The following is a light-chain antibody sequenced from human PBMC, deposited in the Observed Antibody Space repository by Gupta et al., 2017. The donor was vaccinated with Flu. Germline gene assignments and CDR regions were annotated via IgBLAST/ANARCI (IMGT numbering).Light chain of an antibody. J-gene: IGKJ1*01. CDR1: QTIDSW. CDR3: QQERSSPWT. CDR2: KAS. V-gene: IGKV1-5*03. Sequence: DIQLTQSPSTLSASVGDRVTITCRASQTIDSWLAWYQKKPGRAPKSLIYKASSLETGVPSRFSGSGSGTEFSLTISRRQPEDFATYYCQQERSSPWTFGQGTKVEIK.